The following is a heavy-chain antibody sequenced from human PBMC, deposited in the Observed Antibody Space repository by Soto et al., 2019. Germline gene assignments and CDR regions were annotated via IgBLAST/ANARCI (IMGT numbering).Heavy chain of an antibody. V-gene: IGHV3-11*06. CDR3: ARDSRYCSSTSCQDANYYYYGVDV. Sequence: PGGSLRLSXAASGFTFSDYYMSWIRQAPGKGLEWVSYISSSSSYTNYADSVKGRFTISRDNAKNSLYLQMNSLRAEDTAVYYCARDSRYCSSTSCQDANYYYYGVDVWGQGTTVTVSS. D-gene: IGHD2-2*01. CDR2: ISSSSSYT. J-gene: IGHJ6*02. CDR1: GFTFSDYY.